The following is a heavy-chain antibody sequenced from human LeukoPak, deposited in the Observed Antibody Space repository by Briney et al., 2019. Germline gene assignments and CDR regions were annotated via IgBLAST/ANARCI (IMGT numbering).Heavy chain of an antibody. J-gene: IGHJ4*02. V-gene: IGHV6-1*01. Sequence: SQTLSLTCVISGDSVSSNSACWNWIRQSPSRGLEWLGRTYYRSKWKNDYAVSVRSRITINPDTSKNQFSLQLNSVTPDDAAVYCCTGERGGAEAAFAYWGQGTLVTVSS. D-gene: IGHD6-19*01. CDR1: GDSVSSNSAC. CDR3: TGERGGAEAAFAY. CDR2: TYYRSKWKN.